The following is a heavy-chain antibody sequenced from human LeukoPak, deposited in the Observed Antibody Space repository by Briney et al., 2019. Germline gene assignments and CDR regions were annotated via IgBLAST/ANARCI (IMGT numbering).Heavy chain of an antibody. Sequence: GVSLRLSCAASGFTFSSYSMNWVRQAPGKGLEWVSAISGSGGSTYYADSVKGRFTISRDNSKNTLYLQMNSLRTEDTAVYYCAKDHYDILTGYYFWYDYWGQGTLVTVSS. V-gene: IGHV3-23*01. CDR3: AKDHYDILTGYYFWYDY. CDR2: ISGSGGST. J-gene: IGHJ4*02. CDR1: GFTFSSYS. D-gene: IGHD3-9*01.